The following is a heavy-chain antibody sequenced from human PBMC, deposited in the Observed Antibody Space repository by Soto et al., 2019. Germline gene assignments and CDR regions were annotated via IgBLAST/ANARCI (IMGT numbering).Heavy chain of an antibody. V-gene: IGHV3-33*01. D-gene: IGHD6-19*01. CDR1: GFTFSSYG. CDR3: ARETKWQVNAFDI. J-gene: IGHJ3*02. Sequence: QVQLVESGGGVVQPGRSLRLSCAASGFTFSSYGMHWVRQAPGKGLEWVAVIWYDGSNKYYADCVKGRFTISRDNSKNTLYLQMNSLRAEVTAVYYCARETKWQVNAFDIWGQGTMVTVSS. CDR2: IWYDGSNK.